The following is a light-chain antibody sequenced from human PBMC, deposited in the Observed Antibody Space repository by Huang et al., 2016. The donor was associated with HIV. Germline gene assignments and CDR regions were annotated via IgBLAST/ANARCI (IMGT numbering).Light chain of an antibody. CDR3: QKYNNAPRVT. CDR2: AAS. Sequence: DIQMTQSPSSLSASVGDRVTITCRASQGISNYLAWYQQKTGKPPKLLIYAASTLQSGVPSRFSGSVSGTYFTLTISSLQPADVATYYCQKYNNAPRVTFGPGTKVDIK. CDR1: QGISNY. V-gene: IGKV1-27*01. J-gene: IGKJ3*01.